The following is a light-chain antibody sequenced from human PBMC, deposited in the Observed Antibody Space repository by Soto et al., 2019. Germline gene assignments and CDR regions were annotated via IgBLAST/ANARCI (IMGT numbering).Light chain of an antibody. CDR1: QSVLYSSNNKNY. V-gene: IGKV4-1*01. J-gene: IGKJ1*01. CDR3: QQYCSASRA. Sequence: DIVMTQSPDSLAVSLGERATINCKSSQSVLYSSNNKNYLAWYQQKPGQPPKLLISWASTRESGVPDRFSGSGSETDFNLSISSLQAEDVAVYYCQQYCSASRAFGHGTKVEIK. CDR2: WAS.